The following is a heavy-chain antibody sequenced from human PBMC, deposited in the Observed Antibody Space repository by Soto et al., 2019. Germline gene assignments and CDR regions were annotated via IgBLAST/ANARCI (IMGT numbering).Heavy chain of an antibody. CDR1: GYTFSDHD. J-gene: IGHJ4*02. V-gene: IGHV1-8*01. D-gene: IGHD1-1*01. Sequence: QVQLVQSGAEVKKPGASVKVSCKASGYTFSDHDINWVRQATGQGPEWLGWMNPNSGDTGYAQNFQGRVTMTRDNSIRTAYMELSSLRSEDTAVYYCARVGSNWNDDYFDYWGQGTLVTVSS. CDR3: ARVGSNWNDDYFDY. CDR2: MNPNSGDT.